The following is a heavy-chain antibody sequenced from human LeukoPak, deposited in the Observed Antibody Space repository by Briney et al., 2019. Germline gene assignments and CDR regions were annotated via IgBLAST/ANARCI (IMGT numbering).Heavy chain of an antibody. V-gene: IGHV3-53*01. CDR3: ARGGRGSAAVVAPRSFDI. Sequence: PGGSLRLSCEASGFTGSSTHMVWVRQAPGKGLEWVSVTYTGGNSYYAGSVQGRFIISRDISKNTLYLQMNNLRAEDSALYYCARGGRGSAAVVAPRSFDIWGQGTMVTVSS. J-gene: IGHJ3*02. CDR1: GFTGSSTH. D-gene: IGHD3-22*01. CDR2: TYTGGNS.